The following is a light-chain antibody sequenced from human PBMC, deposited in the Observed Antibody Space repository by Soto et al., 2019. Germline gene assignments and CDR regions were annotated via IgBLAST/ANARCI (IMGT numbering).Light chain of an antibody. Sequence: EIVMTQSPATLSVSPGERATLSCRASQSVSKNLAWYQLKPGQAPRLLIYGASTRATGIPARFSGSGSGTEFTLTISSLQSEDFAVYYCQQYNNWPLFGPGTKVDIK. CDR2: GAS. V-gene: IGKV3-15*01. CDR3: QQYNNWPL. CDR1: QSVSKN. J-gene: IGKJ3*01.